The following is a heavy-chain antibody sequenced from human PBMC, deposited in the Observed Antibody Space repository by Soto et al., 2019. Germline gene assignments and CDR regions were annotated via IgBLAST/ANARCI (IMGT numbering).Heavy chain of an antibody. D-gene: IGHD2-2*01. CDR1: GFTFSTYI. CDR3: ARGGYCSSTSCPLLPFAY. V-gene: IGHV3-21*01. Sequence: VQLVESGGGLVKPGGSLRLSCAASGFTFSTYIMNWVRQAPGKGLEWVSSISSSSTYIYYADSVKGRFTIARDNAKNSLYLQMNSLRAEDTAVYYCARGGYCSSTSCPLLPFAYWGQGTLVTVSS. CDR2: ISSSSTYI. J-gene: IGHJ4*02.